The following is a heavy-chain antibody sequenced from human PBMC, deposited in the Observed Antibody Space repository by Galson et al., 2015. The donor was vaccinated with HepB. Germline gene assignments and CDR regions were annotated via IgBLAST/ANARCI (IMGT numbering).Heavy chain of an antibody. D-gene: IGHD3-16*01. CDR2: IASSGSNI. V-gene: IGHV3-23*05. Sequence: SLRLSCAASGFIFSTSAMNWVRQAPGKGLEWVSYIASSGSNIHQADPVKGRFTISRDNSKNTLYLQMNSLGVEDTAVYYCAKGRTFTDFDSWGQGTLVIVSS. CDR1: GFIFSTSA. CDR3: AKGRTFTDFDS. J-gene: IGHJ4*02.